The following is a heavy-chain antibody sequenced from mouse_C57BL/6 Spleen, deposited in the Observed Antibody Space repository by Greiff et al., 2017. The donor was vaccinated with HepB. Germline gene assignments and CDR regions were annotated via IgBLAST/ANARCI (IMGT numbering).Heavy chain of an antibody. D-gene: IGHD1-1*01. CDR2: ISIGSSTI. V-gene: IGHV5-17*01. CDR3: AREDGTHFDY. Sequence: EVKLVESGGGLVKPGGSLKLSCAASGFTFSDYGMHWVRQVPEKGLEWVAYISIGSSTIYYADKVKGRFTIPRDNAKNTLFLQMTSLRSEDTAMYYCAREDGTHFDYWGQGTTLTVSS. J-gene: IGHJ2*01. CDR1: GFTFSDYG.